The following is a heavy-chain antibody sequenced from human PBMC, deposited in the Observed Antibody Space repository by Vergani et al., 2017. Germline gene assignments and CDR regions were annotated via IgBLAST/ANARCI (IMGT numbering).Heavy chain of an antibody. D-gene: IGHD4-11*01. CDR3: ARESNYASPQTDAFDI. CDR2: IYSTGST. V-gene: IGHV4-31*03. J-gene: IGHJ3*02. Sequence: QVQLQESGPGLVKSSETLSLTCSVSGDSISSGVYYWNWIRQHPGKGLEWIGYIYSTGSTHHNPSLRRRINMSVDTSKNQFSLKLSSVTAADTAVYYCARESNYASPQTDAFDIWGQGTMVTVSS. CDR1: GDSISSGVYY.